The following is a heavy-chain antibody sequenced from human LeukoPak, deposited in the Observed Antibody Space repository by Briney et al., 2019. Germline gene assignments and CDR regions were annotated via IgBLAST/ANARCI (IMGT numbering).Heavy chain of an antibody. CDR3: AKDRRITVM. D-gene: IGHD4-11*01. CDR2: ITPGGEAT. CDR1: GFAFSTTG. Sequence: GGSLRLSCVASGFAFSTTGMAWVRQAPGKGLEWVSGITPGGEATNYADSVKGRFTISRDNSKNTLYLQMDSLRAEDTAVYCCAKDRRITVMGGQGTLVTVSS. V-gene: IGHV3-23*01. J-gene: IGHJ4*02.